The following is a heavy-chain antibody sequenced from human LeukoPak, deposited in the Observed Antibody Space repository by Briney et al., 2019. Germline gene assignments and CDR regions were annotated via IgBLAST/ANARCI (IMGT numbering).Heavy chain of an antibody. J-gene: IGHJ6*02. V-gene: IGHV4-34*01. CDR3: ARHRGDYYYYYGMDV. Sequence: PSETLSLTCAVYGGSFSGYYWSWIRQPPGKGLEWIGEINHSGSTNYNPSLKSRVTILVDTSKNQFSLKLSSVTAADTAVYYCARHRGDYYYYYGMDVWGQGTTVTVSS. CDR2: INHSGST. D-gene: IGHD4-17*01. CDR1: GGSFSGYY.